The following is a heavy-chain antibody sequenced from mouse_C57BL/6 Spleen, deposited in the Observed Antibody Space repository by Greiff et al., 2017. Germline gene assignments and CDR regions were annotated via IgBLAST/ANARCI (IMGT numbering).Heavy chain of an antibody. CDR1: GYTFTSYW. CDR2: IHPNSGST. D-gene: IGHD1-1*01. V-gene: IGHV1-64*01. J-gene: IGHJ4*01. CDR3: ASYGSSYVRAMDY. Sequence: VQLQQPGAELVKPGASVKLSCKASGYTFTSYWMHWVKQRPGQGLEWIGMIHPNSGSTNYNEKFKSKATLTVDKSSSTAYMQLSSLTSEDSAVYDCASYGSSYVRAMDYWGQGTSVTVSS.